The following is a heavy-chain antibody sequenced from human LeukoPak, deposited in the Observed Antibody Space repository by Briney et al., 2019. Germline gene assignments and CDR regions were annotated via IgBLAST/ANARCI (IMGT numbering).Heavy chain of an antibody. CDR3: ARADGGYDYPLDY. Sequence: SETLSLTCTVSGGSISSCYWSWIRQPPGKGLEWIGYIYYSGSTNYNPSLKSRVSISVDTSKNQFSLKLSSVTAADTAVYYCARADGGYDYPLDYWGQGTLVTVSS. CDR2: IYYSGST. D-gene: IGHD5-12*01. J-gene: IGHJ4*02. V-gene: IGHV4-59*01. CDR1: GGSISSCY.